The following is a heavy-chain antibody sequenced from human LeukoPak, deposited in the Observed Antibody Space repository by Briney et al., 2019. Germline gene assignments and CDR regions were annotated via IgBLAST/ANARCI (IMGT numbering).Heavy chain of an antibody. CDR2: IYYSGDT. CDR1: GDSISGYS. Sequence: SETLSLTCTVSGDSISGYSWSWIRQPPGGGLEWIGYIYYSGDTAYNPSLKSRVTMSVDTSKKQLSLMLRSVTAADTAVYYCVRGPYGSGISNWFDPWGQGTLVIVSS. D-gene: IGHD3-10*01. J-gene: IGHJ5*02. V-gene: IGHV4-59*01. CDR3: VRGPYGSGISNWFDP.